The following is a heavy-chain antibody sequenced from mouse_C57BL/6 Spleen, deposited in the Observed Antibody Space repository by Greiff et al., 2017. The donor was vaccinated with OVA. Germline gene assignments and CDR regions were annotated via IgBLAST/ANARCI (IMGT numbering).Heavy chain of an antibody. J-gene: IGHJ4*01. CDR2: INPNYGPT. V-gene: IGHV1-39*01. CDR1: GYSFTDYN. Sequence: VHVKQSGPELVKPGASVKISCKASGYSFTDYNMNWVKQSNGKSLEWIGVINPNYGPTSYNQKFKGKATLTVDQSSSTAYMQLNSLTSEDAAVYYCARGEEVDYWGQGTSVTVSS. CDR3: ARGEEVDY.